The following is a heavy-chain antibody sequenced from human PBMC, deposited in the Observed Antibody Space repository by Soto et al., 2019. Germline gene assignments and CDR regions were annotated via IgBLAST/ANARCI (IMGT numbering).Heavy chain of an antibody. V-gene: IGHV4-39*01. D-gene: IGHD4-4*01. CDR3: ARHRAQYHYFDY. CDR2: IYYSGST. Sequence: SETLSLTCTVSGGSISSSSYYWGWIRQPPGKGLEWIGSIYYSGSTYYNPSLKSRVTISVDTSKNQFSLKLSSVTAADTAVYYCARHRAQYHYFDYWGQGTLVTVSS. CDR1: GGSISSSSYY. J-gene: IGHJ4*02.